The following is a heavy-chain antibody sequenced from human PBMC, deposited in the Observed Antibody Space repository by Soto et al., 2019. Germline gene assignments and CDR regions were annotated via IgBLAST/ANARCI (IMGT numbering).Heavy chain of an antibody. Sequence: PSETLSLTCAVSGGSISSSNWWSWVRQPPGKGLEWIGEIYHSGSTNYNPSLKSRVTISVDKSKNQFSLKLSSVTAADTAVYYCARARYNWNYVSFDYWGQGTLVTVSS. CDR1: GGSISSSNW. J-gene: IGHJ4*02. CDR2: IYHSGST. V-gene: IGHV4-4*02. CDR3: ARARYNWNYVSFDY. D-gene: IGHD1-7*01.